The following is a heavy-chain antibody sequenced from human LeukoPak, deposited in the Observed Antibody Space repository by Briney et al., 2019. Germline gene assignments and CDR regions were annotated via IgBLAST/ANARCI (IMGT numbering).Heavy chain of an antibody. CDR2: IFYSGIT. J-gene: IGHJ4*02. CDR1: GGSISSSSYY. V-gene: IGHV4-39*01. Sequence: SETLSLTCTVSGGSISSSSYYWGWIRRPPGKGLEWIGSIFYSGITYYNPSLQSRVTISVDASKSQFSLHLSSVTAADTALYYCARIIVVTSTDYFDSWGQGTLVTVSS. D-gene: IGHD2/OR15-2a*01. CDR3: ARIIVVTSTDYFDS.